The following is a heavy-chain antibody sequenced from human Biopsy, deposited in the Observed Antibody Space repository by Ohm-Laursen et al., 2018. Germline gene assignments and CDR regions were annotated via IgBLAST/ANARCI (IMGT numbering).Heavy chain of an antibody. D-gene: IGHD3-3*01. CDR3: ARDLYDFCGGCPFDP. CDR2: ISGGGTI. V-gene: IGHV3-11*01. J-gene: IGHJ5*02. Sequence: SLRLSCAASGFSFSDYHMRWIRQAPGRGLEWVSYISGGGTIYYGDSMKGRVTISRDNAKNTLYLQMNSLRAEDTAMYYCARDLYDFCGGCPFDPWGQGTLVTVSP. CDR1: GFSFSDYH.